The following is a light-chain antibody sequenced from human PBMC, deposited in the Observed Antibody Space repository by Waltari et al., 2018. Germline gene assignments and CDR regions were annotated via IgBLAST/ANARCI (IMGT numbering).Light chain of an antibody. CDR1: SSDVGGYNY. Sequence: QSALTQPASVSGSPGQSITISCTGTSSDVGGYNYVSWYQQHSGKAPKFMIYDVSKRPSGVSDRFSGSKSGNTASLTISGLQAEDEADYYCCSYATRDSYVFGTGTKVTVL. CDR2: DVS. V-gene: IGLV2-14*03. J-gene: IGLJ1*01. CDR3: CSYATRDSYV.